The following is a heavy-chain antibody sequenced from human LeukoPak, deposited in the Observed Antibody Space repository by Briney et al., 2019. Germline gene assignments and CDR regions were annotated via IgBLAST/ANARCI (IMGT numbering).Heavy chain of an antibody. J-gene: IGHJ6*02. Sequence: GGSLRLSCAASGFTFSSYSMNWVRQAPGKGLEWVSYISSSSSTIYYADSVKGRFTISRDNAKNSLYLQMNSLRAEDTAVYYCAREERGYSYYYYGMDVWGQGTTVTVSS. CDR3: AREERGYSYYYYGMDV. D-gene: IGHD5-18*01. CDR2: ISSSSSTI. CDR1: GFTFSSYS. V-gene: IGHV3-48*04.